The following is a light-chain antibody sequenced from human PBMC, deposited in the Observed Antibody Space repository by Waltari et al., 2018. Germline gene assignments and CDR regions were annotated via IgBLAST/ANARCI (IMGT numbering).Light chain of an antibody. V-gene: IGKV1-12*01. J-gene: IGKJ4*01. CDR1: QGISSR. CDR2: AAS. Sequence: DIQMTQSPSSVSASVGDRVTITCRAGQGISSRLAWYQQKPGKAPKLLIYAASSLQSWVPSRFSGGGAETDFTLTISSLQPEDFATYYCRQANSVPLTFGGGTKVEIK. CDR3: RQANSVPLT.